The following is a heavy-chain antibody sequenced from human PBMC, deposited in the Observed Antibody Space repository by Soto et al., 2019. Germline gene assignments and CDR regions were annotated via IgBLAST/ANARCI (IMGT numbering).Heavy chain of an antibody. Sequence: GGSLRLCCAASGFTFSSYWMSWVRQAPGKGLEWVANIKQDGSKKYYADSVKGRFTISRDDSKNSLYLQVSSLRVEDTAVYYCAKDFESPPTRWVGEYYYDHYGMDVWGQGTTVTVS. CDR3: AKDFESPPTRWVGEYYYDHYGMDV. V-gene: IGHV3-7*01. J-gene: IGHJ6*02. D-gene: IGHD3-10*01. CDR1: GFTFSSYW. CDR2: IKQDGSKK.